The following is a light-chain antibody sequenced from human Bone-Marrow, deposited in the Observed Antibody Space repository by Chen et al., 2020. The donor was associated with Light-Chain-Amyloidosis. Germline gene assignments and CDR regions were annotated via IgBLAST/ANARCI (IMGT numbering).Light chain of an antibody. V-gene: IGLV2-14*01. CDR2: EVT. J-gene: IGLJ1*01. Sequence: QSALTQPAPVSGSPGQSITISCTGTSSDVGGDNHVSWYQQHPAKAPKLMIYEVTNRPSWVPDRFSSSKSDNTASLTISGLQTEDEADYFCSSYTITNTLVFGSGTRVTVL. CDR1: SSDVGGDNH. CDR3: SSYTITNTLV.